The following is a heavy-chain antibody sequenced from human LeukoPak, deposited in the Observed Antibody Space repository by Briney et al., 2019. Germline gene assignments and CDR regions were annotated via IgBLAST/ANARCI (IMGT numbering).Heavy chain of an antibody. D-gene: IGHD6-6*01. CDR1: GGSFSGYY. V-gene: IGHV4-34*01. CDR2: INHSGST. CDR3: ARGPNSSSFDY. J-gene: IGHJ4*02. Sequence: SETLSLTCAVYGGSFSGYYWGWIRQPPGKGLEWIGEINHSGSTNYNPSLKSRVTISVDTSKNQFSLKLSSVTAADTAVYYCARGPNSSSFDYWGQGTLVTVSS.